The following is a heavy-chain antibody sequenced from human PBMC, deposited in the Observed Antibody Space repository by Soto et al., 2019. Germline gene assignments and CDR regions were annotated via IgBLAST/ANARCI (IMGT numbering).Heavy chain of an antibody. V-gene: IGHV5-10-1*04. Sequence: PGESLKISCKGSGYSFTSYWISWVRQMPGKGQEWMGRIDPGDSYTNYSPSFQGQVTISADKSINSVYLQWSSLKASDTATYYCARLGFNYDFLSGYYNVHHYYGIDVWGQGTTVTVSS. CDR2: IDPGDSYT. CDR1: GYSFTSYW. J-gene: IGHJ6*02. CDR3: ARLGFNYDFLSGYYNVHHYYGIDV. D-gene: IGHD3-3*01.